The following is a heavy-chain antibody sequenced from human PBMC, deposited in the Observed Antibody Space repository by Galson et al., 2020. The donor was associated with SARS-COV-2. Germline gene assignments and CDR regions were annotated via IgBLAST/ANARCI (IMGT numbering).Heavy chain of an antibody. J-gene: IGHJ6*02. CDR1: GFTFNSYS. V-gene: IGHV3-21*01. CDR2: ISSNSEYI. CDR3: AREASWAMFGMDV. Sequence: GGSLRLSCAVSGFTFNSYSMSWVRQAPGKGLEWVSSISSNSEYIYNVDSVKGRFTISRDNAKNSLYLQMNSLRAEDTAVYYCAREASWAMFGMDVLRQGTTVTVSS. D-gene: IGHD1-26*01.